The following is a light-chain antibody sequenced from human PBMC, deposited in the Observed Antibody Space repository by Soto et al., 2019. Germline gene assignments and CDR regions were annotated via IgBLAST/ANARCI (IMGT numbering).Light chain of an antibody. J-gene: IGKJ4*01. CDR2: GAS. Sequence: VMTQSPDSLAVSLGERATLSCRASQSVSSSYLAWYQQKPGQAPRLLIYGASSRATGIPARFSGSGSGTDFTLTISSLEPEDSAVYYCQQRRNWLTFGGGTKVDI. V-gene: IGKV3D-20*02. CDR3: QQRRNWLT. CDR1: QSVSSSY.